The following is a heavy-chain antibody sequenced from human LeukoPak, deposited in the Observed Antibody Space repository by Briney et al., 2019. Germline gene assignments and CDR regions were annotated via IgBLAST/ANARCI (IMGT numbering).Heavy chain of an antibody. V-gene: IGHV3-53*01. D-gene: IGHD4-23*01. Sequence: GGSLRLSCAASGFTFSSYAMSWVRQAPGKGLEWVSVIYSGGSTYYADSVKGRFTISRDNSKNTLYLQMNSLRAEDTAVYYCARDRDYGGNSRPHYYGMDVWGQGTTVTVSS. CDR1: GFTFSSYA. J-gene: IGHJ6*02. CDR2: IYSGGST. CDR3: ARDRDYGGNSRPHYYGMDV.